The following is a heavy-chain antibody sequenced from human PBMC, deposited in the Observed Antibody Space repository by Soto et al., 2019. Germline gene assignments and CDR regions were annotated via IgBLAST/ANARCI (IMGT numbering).Heavy chain of an antibody. J-gene: IGHJ3*02. CDR3: ARRGRRSGNYADAFDI. V-gene: IGHV3-7*03. D-gene: IGHD1-26*01. CDR1: GFTFSGYW. Sequence: PGWSLRLSCAASGFTFSGYWMSWARQAPGTGLEWVANIKQDGSENYFVDSVKGRFTISRDNAKNSLYLQMNSLKTDDTAVYYCARRGRRSGNYADAFDIRGQGTMVTVSS. CDR2: IKQDGSEN.